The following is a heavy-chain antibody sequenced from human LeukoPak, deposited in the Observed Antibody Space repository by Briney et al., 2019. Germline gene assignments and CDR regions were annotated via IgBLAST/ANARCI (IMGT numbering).Heavy chain of an antibody. J-gene: IGHJ4*02. Sequence: RPGGSLRLSCAAPGFSVSTFYMSWVRQAPGKGLEWVSVLYTAGPTYYADSVQGRFTISRDNSKNTLFLQMDNLRADDTATYYCARSGPSVLWSKSFDYWGQGALVTVSS. V-gene: IGHV3-66*01. CDR1: GFSVSTFY. CDR3: ARSGPSVLWSKSFDY. D-gene: IGHD3-10*01. CDR2: LYTAGPT.